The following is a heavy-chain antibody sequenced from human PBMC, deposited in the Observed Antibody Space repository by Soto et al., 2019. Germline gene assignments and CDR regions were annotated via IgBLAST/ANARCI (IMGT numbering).Heavy chain of an antibody. Sequence: SETLSLTCTVSGGSVSSGSYYWSWIRQPPGKGLEWIGYIYYSGSTNYNPSLKSRVTISVDTSKNQFSLKLSSVTAADTAVYYCAREDGYLFDYWGQGTLVTVSS. D-gene: IGHD5-12*01. V-gene: IGHV4-61*01. J-gene: IGHJ4*02. CDR2: IYYSGST. CDR1: GGSVSSGSYY. CDR3: AREDGYLFDY.